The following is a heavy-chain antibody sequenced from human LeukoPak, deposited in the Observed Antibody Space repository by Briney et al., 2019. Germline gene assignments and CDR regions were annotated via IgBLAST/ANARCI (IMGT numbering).Heavy chain of an antibody. D-gene: IGHD6-13*01. J-gene: IGHJ6*03. CDR2: MNPNSGNT. Sequence: ASVKVSCKASGYTFTSYDINWVRQATGQGLDWMGWMNPNSGNTGYAQKFQGRVTMTRNTSMSTAYMELSSLRSEDTAVYYCAIERSSWNYYYYYYMDVWGKGTTVTVSS. V-gene: IGHV1-8*01. CDR1: GYTFTSYD. CDR3: AIERSSWNYYYYYYMDV.